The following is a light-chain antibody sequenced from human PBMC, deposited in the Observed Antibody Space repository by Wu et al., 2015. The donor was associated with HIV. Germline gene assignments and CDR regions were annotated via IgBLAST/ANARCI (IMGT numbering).Light chain of an antibody. CDR1: QTVTNTY. CDR3: QQYGSSPPIT. J-gene: IGKJ5*01. Sequence: EIVLTQSPGTLSLSPGERATLSCRASQTVTNTYLAWYQQKSGQAPRLLIYDTSIRATGIPDRFSGSGSETDFTLTISRLEPEDFAVYYCQQYGSSPPITFGQGTRLEIK. V-gene: IGKV3-20*01. CDR2: DTS.